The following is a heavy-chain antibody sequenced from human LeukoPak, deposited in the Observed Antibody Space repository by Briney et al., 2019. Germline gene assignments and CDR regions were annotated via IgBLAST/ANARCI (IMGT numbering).Heavy chain of an antibody. J-gene: IGHJ2*01. V-gene: IGHV3-23*01. CDR2: MRGSGYT. CDR3: AKHGSWGAYYFCFYMAV. D-gene: IGHD2/OR15-2a*01. Sequence: QSGGSLRLSCEASGSGFTFGNFALSWVRQAPGKGLEWVSGMRGSGYTSYADPVKSRFTISRDNSKNTLYIQMNSLRAEDTAVYYCAKHGSWGAYYFCFYMAVWGRGTLVTVSS. CDR1: GSGFTFGNFA.